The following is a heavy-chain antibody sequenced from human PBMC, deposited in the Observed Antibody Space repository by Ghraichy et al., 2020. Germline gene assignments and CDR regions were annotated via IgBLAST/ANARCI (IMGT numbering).Heavy chain of an antibody. CDR1: GGSINNYF. D-gene: IGHD2-21*02. CDR2: MYYSGGS. V-gene: IGHV4-59*01. J-gene: IGHJ4*02. Sequence: SETLSLTCSVSGGSINNYFWSLIRQSPGKGLEWIGYMYYSGGSSYNPSLKSRVTISVDTSKNQFSLNLRSVTAADTAVYYCARGLQDMYSLLQGEDIGDGFYLDYWGQGILVTVSS. CDR3: ARGLQDMYSLLQGEDIGDGFYLDY.